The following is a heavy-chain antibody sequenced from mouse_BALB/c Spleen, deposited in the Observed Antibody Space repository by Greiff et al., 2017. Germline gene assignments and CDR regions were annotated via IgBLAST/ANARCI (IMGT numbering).Heavy chain of an antibody. CDR2: IWSGGST. J-gene: IGHJ4*01. Sequence: VQLQQSGPGLVQPSQSLSITCTVSGFSLTSYGLHWVRQSPGKGLEWLGVIWSGGSTDYNAAFISRLSISKDNSKSQVFFKMNSLQANDTAIYYCARSGTTVPYYYAMDYWGQGTSVTVSS. V-gene: IGHV2-2*02. CDR3: ARSGTTVPYYYAMDY. D-gene: IGHD1-1*01. CDR1: GFSLTSYG.